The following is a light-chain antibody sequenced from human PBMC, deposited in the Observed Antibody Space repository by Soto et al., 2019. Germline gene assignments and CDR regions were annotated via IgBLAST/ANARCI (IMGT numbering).Light chain of an antibody. CDR1: STDVGSHDL. Sequence: QSALAQPASVSGSPGQSITISCNGISTDVGSHDLVSWYKHPPGKAPKLIIYEGSKRPSGVSNRFSGSKSGNTASLTISWVLAENEADYYCVSYAGSSDLLFGGVPNVTVL. J-gene: IGLJ1*01. CDR2: EGS. CDR3: VSYAGSSDLL. V-gene: IGLV2-23*01.